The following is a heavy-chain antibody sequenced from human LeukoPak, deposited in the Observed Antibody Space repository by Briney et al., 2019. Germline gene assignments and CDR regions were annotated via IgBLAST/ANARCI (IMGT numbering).Heavy chain of an antibody. CDR3: ARGQVDYYDSSGDAFDI. Sequence: SETLSLTCAVSGGSISSSNWWSWVRQPPGKGLEWIGEIYHSGSTNYNPSLKSRVTISVDKSKNQFSLKLSSVTAADTAVYYCARGQVDYYDSSGDAFDIWGQGTTVTVSS. J-gene: IGHJ3*02. CDR1: GGSISSSNW. V-gene: IGHV4-4*02. CDR2: IYHSGST. D-gene: IGHD3-22*01.